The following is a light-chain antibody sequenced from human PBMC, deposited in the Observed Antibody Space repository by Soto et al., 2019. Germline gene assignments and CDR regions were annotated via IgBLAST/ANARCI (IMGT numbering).Light chain of an antibody. CDR2: KAS. J-gene: IGKJ1*01. V-gene: IGKV1-5*03. CDR3: QQYNRYST. CDR1: QSISSW. Sequence: DIQMTQSPSTLSASVVYIFTIAFRASQSISSWLAWYQQRPGKAPKLLIHKASNLESGVPSRFSGSGSGTEFTLTISSLQPDDSATYYCQQYNRYSTFGQGTKVDIK.